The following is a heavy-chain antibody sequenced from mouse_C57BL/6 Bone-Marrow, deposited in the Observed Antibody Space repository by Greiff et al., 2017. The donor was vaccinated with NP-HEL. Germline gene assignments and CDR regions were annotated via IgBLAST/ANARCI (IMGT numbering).Heavy chain of an antibody. Sequence: EVMLVESGGDLVKPGGSLKLSCAASGFTFSSYGMSWVRQTPDKRLEWVATISSGGSYTYYPDSVKGRFTISRDNAKNTLYLQMSSLKSEDTAMYYCARHGRSSGYPYWGQGTLVTVSA. CDR2: ISSGGSYT. CDR3: ARHGRSSGYPY. V-gene: IGHV5-6*01. J-gene: IGHJ3*01. CDR1: GFTFSSYG. D-gene: IGHD3-2*02.